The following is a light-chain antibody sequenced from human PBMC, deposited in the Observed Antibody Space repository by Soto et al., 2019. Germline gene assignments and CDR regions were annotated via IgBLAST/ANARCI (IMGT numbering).Light chain of an antibody. CDR3: QQYGGSPPLFT. Sequence: EIVLPQSPGTLSLSPGARATLSGRASQSVSSNLAWYQQNPGQAPRILIYGASTRATGIPARFSGSGSGTDFTLTIRRLEPEDFAVYYCQQYGGSPPLFTVGTGTKVDI. V-gene: IGKV3-20*01. J-gene: IGKJ3*01. CDR1: QSVSSN. CDR2: GAS.